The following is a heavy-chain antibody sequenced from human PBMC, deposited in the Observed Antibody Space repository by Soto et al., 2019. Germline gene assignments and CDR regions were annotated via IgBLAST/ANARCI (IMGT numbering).Heavy chain of an antibody. CDR3: ARSKRCCRGGSCYWNWFDP. CDR2: ISGYNGDT. D-gene: IGHD2-15*01. J-gene: IGHJ5*02. Sequence: QVQLVQSGGEVKKPGASVKVSCKASGYTFISHAITWVRQAPGQGLEWMGWISGYNGDTNYAQDLQGRITMTTDTSTSTADMEMRSLRSDDTAVYYCARSKRCCRGGSCYWNWFDPWGQGTLVTVSS. CDR1: GYTFISHA. V-gene: IGHV1-18*01.